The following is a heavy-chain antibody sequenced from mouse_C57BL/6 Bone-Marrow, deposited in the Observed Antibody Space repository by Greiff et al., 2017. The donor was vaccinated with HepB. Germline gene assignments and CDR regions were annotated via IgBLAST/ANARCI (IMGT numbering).Heavy chain of an antibody. CDR2: IWWDDDK. Sequence: QVTLKESGPGILQPSQTLSLTCSFSGFSLSTFGMGVGWIRQPSGKGLEWLAHIWWDDDKYYNPALKSRLTISKDTSKNQVFLKIANVDTADTATYYCARIPPIYYGNWYYFGDWGQGTTLTVSS. V-gene: IGHV8-8*01. CDR3: ARIPPIYYGNWYYFGD. D-gene: IGHD2-1*01. CDR1: GFSLSTFGMG. J-gene: IGHJ2*01.